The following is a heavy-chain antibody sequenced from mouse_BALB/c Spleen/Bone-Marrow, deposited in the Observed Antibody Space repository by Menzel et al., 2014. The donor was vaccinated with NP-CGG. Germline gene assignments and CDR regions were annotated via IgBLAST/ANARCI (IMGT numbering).Heavy chain of an antibody. CDR2: TSNGGGST. J-gene: IGHJ4*01. CDR3: ARQLGLRWSMDY. CDR1: GFTFSSYT. D-gene: IGHD3-1*01. Sequence: EVMLVESGGGLVQPGGSLKLSCAASGFTFSSYTVSWVRQTPEKRLEWVAYTSNGGGSTYYPDTVKGRFTISRDNAKNTPYLQMSSLKSEDTAMYYCARQLGLRWSMDYWGQGTSVTVSS. V-gene: IGHV5-12-2*01.